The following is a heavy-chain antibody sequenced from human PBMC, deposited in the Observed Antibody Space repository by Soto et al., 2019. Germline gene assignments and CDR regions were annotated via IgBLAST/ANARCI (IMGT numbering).Heavy chain of an antibody. CDR1: GFSLSNARMG. V-gene: IGHV2-26*01. Sequence: QVTLKESGPVLVQPTEPLTLTCTVSGFSLSNARMGVSWIRQPPGKSLEWLAHLFSNDEKSYSTSLKSRLTISKDTSKSQVVLTMTNMDPVDTATYYGARMIDDIFTGDYSESEIYYCDYWGQGTLVTVSS. J-gene: IGHJ4*02. CDR3: ARMIDDIFTGDYSESEIYYCDY. CDR2: LFSNDEK. D-gene: IGHD3-9*01.